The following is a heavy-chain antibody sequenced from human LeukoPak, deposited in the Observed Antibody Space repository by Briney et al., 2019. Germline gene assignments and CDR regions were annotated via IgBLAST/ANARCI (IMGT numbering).Heavy chain of an antibody. D-gene: IGHD3-16*01. J-gene: IGHJ4*01. CDR3: ARDLYGGGDGGYYYTY. V-gene: IGHV3-7*05. Sequence: GGSLRLSCAASGFTFSSYWMSWVRQAPGKGLEWVANIKQDGSEKYYVDSVKGRFTISRDNAKNSLYLQMNSRRAKDTAVYYCARDLYGGGDGGYYYTYWGHGTLVSVSS. CDR1: GFTFSSYW. CDR2: IKQDGSEK.